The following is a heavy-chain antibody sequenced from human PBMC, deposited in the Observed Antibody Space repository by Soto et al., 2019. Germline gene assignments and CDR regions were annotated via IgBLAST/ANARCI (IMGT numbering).Heavy chain of an antibody. CDR3: EKELYDSNWFDP. J-gene: IGHJ5*02. V-gene: IGHV3-30*18. CDR2: ISYDGSNK. Sequence: PGGSLRLSCAASGFTFSSYGMHWVRQAPGKGLEWVAVISYDGSNKYYADSVKGRFTISRDNSKNTLYLQMNSLRAEDTAVYYSEKELYDSNWFDPWGQGTLVTVSS. CDR1: GFTFSSYG. D-gene: IGHD3-3*01.